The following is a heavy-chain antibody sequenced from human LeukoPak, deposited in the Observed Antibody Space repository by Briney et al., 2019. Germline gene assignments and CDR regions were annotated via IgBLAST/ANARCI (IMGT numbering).Heavy chain of an antibody. CDR1: GGSFSGYY. D-gene: IGHD1-26*01. Sequence: PSETLSLTCAVYGGSFSGYYWSWIRQPPGKGLEWIGEINHNGSTNYNPSLKSRVTISVDTSKNQFSLKLSSVTAADTAVYYCARVLRYSGSIDYWGQGTLVTVSS. V-gene: IGHV4-34*01. J-gene: IGHJ4*02. CDR3: ARVLRYSGSIDY. CDR2: INHNGST.